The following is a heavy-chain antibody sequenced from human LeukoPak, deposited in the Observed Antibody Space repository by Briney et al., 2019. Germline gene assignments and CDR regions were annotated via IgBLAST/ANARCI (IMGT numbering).Heavy chain of an antibody. CDR2: ISSSSSYI. CDR3: ARVAHAYYYYYYMDV. Sequence: PGGSLRLSCAASGFTFSSYWMSWVRQAPGKGLEWVSSISSSSSYIYYADSVKGRFTISRDNAKNSLYLQMNSLRAEDTAVYYCARVAHAYYYYYYMDVWGKGTTVTVSS. J-gene: IGHJ6*03. CDR1: GFTFSSYW. V-gene: IGHV3-21*01.